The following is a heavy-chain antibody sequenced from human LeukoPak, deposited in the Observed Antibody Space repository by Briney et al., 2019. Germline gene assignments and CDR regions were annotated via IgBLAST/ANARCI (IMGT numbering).Heavy chain of an antibody. V-gene: IGHV3-21*01. CDR1: GFSVSDYS. CDR3: ARDPSGYNTAFDI. CDR2: VSTSSTHT. J-gene: IGHJ3*02. D-gene: IGHD5-24*01. Sequence: GGSLRLSCAASGFSVSDYSMNWVRQAPGKGLEWVSSVSTSSTHTHYADSVKGRFTISRDNAKNSLYLQMSSLRAEDTAVYYCARDPSGYNTAFDIWGQGTMVTVSS.